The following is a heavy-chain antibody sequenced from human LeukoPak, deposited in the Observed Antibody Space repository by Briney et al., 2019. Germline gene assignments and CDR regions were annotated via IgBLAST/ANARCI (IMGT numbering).Heavy chain of an antibody. V-gene: IGHV3-7*01. J-gene: IGHJ6*03. Sequence: GGSLRLSCAASGFTFSSYWVTWVRQAPGKGLEWVANIKQDGSEKYNVDSVKGRLTISRDNAKRSLYLQMNSLRAEDTAVYYCARGAFLMDVWGRGTTVTVSS. D-gene: IGHD2/OR15-2a*01. CDR3: ARGAFLMDV. CDR1: GFTFSSYW. CDR2: IKQDGSEK.